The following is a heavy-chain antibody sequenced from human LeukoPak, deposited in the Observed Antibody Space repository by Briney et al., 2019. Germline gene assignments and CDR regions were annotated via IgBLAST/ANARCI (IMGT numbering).Heavy chain of an antibody. V-gene: IGHV1-69*06. J-gene: IGHJ5*02. Sequence: SVKVSCKASGGTFSSYAFTWVRQAPGQGLEWMGGIIPIFGTASYAQKFQGRVTITADKSTTTAYMELSSLTSEDTAVYYCAREKIGYYDGSGRGWFDPWGQGTLVTVSS. CDR2: IIPIFGTA. D-gene: IGHD3-22*01. CDR3: AREKIGYYDGSGRGWFDP. CDR1: GGTFSSYA.